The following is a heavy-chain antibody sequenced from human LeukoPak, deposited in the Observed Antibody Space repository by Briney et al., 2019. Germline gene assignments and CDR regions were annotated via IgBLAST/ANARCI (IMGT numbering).Heavy chain of an antibody. D-gene: IGHD2-8*01. Sequence: GGSLRLSCAASGFTFSSYEMNWVRQAPGKGLEWVSYISSSGSTIYYADSVKGRFTISRDNAKNSLYLQMNSLRAEDTAVYYCARVRWVLNQNDAFVIWGQGTMLTVSS. CDR2: ISSSGSTI. J-gene: IGHJ3*02. V-gene: IGHV3-48*03. CDR3: ARVRWVLNQNDAFVI. CDR1: GFTFSSYE.